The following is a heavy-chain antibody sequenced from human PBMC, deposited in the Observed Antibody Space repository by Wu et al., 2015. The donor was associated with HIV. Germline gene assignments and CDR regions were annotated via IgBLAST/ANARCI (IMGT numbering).Heavy chain of an antibody. V-gene: IGHV1-8*01. CDR2: MNPNSGNT. J-gene: IGHJ5*02. Sequence: QVQLVQSGAEVKKPGASVKVSCKASEYTFTSYDIHWVRQATGQGLEWMGWMNPNSGNTGYAQKFQGRVTMTRDTSIRTAYMDLSSLTSEDTAVYYCARVRGFGDAWFDPWGQGTLVTVSS. D-gene: IGHD2-21*02. CDR1: EYTFTSYD. CDR3: ARVRGFGDAWFDP.